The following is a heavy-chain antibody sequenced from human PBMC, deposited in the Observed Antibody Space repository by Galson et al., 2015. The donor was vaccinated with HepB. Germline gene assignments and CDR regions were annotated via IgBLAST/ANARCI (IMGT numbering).Heavy chain of an antibody. Sequence: SLRLSCAASGFTFSNYAMHWVRQAPGKGPEYVSALTGNGGTTHYANSVKGRFTISGDISRNTMYLQTDSLRPEDMAVYYCARERESSGYFGYFDPWGRGTPVIVSS. CDR1: GFTFSNYA. J-gene: IGHJ2*01. V-gene: IGHV3-64*01. CDR2: LTGNGGTT. CDR3: ARERESSGYFGYFDP. D-gene: IGHD3-22*01.